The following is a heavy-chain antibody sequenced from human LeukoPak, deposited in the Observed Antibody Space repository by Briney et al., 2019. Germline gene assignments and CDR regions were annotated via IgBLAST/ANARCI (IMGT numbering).Heavy chain of an antibody. J-gene: IGHJ6*03. Sequence: ASVTVSCKASGYTFTSYGISWVRQAPGQGLEWMGWISAYTGNTNYAQKLQGRVTMTTDTSTSTAYMELRILSSDDTAVYYCARDRPSIAARPLPYYFYYYMDVWGNGTTVTVSS. CDR1: GYTFTSYG. D-gene: IGHD6-6*01. V-gene: IGHV1-18*01. CDR3: ARDRPSIAARPLPYYFYYYMDV. CDR2: ISAYTGNT.